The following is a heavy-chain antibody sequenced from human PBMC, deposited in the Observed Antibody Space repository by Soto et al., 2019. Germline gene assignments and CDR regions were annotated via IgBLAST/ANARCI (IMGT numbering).Heavy chain of an antibody. CDR2: IYYSGST. D-gene: IGHD6-13*01. V-gene: IGHV4-31*03. CDR1: GGSISSGGYY. J-gene: IGHJ4*02. Sequence: QVQLQESGPGLVKPSQTLSLTCTVSGGSISSGGYYWSWIRQHPGKGLEWIGYIYYSGSTYYNPSLKRRVTXSXDXXKNQFSLKLSSVTAADTAVYYCAGGGIAAAAPPDYWGQGTLVTVSS. CDR3: AGGGIAAAAPPDY.